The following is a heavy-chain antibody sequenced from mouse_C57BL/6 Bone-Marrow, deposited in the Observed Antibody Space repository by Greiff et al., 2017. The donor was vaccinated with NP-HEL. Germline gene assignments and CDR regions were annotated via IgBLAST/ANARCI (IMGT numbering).Heavy chain of an antibody. J-gene: IGHJ4*01. CDR3: ARGPSITTVVAYYAMDY. CDR1: GFTFSSYA. V-gene: IGHV5-4*03. Sequence: EVKLVESGGGLVKPGGSLKLSCAASGFTFSSYAMSWVRQTPEKRLEWVATISDGGSYTSYPDNVKGRFTISRDNAKNNLYLQMSQLKSEDTAMYYCARGPSITTVVAYYAMDYWGQGTSVTVSS. CDR2: ISDGGSYT. D-gene: IGHD1-1*01.